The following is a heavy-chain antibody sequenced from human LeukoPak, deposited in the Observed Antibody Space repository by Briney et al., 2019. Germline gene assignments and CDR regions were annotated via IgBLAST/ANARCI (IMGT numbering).Heavy chain of an antibody. J-gene: IGHJ4*02. CDR3: ARERGIVGGTNFFDY. CDR1: GYSFTSYG. Sequence: ASVKVSCKASGYSFTSYGINWVRQAPGQGREWMGWINAYNGNTNYVQKVQGRVTMTADTSTTTAYMELRSLRSDDTAVYYCARERGIVGGTNFFDYWGQGTLVTVSS. D-gene: IGHD1-26*01. CDR2: INAYNGNT. V-gene: IGHV1-18*01.